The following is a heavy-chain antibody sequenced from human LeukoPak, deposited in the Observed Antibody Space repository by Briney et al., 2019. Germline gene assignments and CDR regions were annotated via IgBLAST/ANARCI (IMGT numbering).Heavy chain of an antibody. Sequence: GGSLRPSCAASGFTFSSYTMNWVRQAPGKGLEWVSYISSSSSTIYYADSVKGRFTISRDNAKNSLYLQMNSLRAGDAAVYYCARVLHKRNYDSSDYYAYWGQGTLVTVSS. CDR1: GFTFSSYT. CDR3: ARVLHKRNYDSSDYYAY. J-gene: IGHJ4*02. V-gene: IGHV3-48*01. CDR2: ISSSSSTI. D-gene: IGHD3-22*01.